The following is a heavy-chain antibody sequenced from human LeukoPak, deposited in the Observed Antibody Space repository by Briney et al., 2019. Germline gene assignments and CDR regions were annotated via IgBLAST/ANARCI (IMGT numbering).Heavy chain of an antibody. CDR2: FDPEDGET. V-gene: IGHV1-24*01. CDR1: GYTLTELS. Sequence: ASVKVSCKVSGYTLTELSMHRVRQAPGKGLEWMGGFDPEDGETIYAQKFQGRVTMTEDTSTDTAYMELSSLRSEDTAVYYCATFSPILNKARDYYYYYMDVWGKGTTVTISS. J-gene: IGHJ6*03. D-gene: IGHD2-21*01. CDR3: ATFSPILNKARDYYYYYMDV.